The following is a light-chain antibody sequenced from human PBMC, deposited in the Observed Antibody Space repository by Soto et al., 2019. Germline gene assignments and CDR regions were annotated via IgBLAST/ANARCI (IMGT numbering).Light chain of an antibody. CDR1: QGISSW. Sequence: DIQMTQSPSTVSASVGDRVTITCRASQGISSWLAWYQQKPGQAPKLLIYAASSWPGGVPARFSGSGSGTEFTLTISSLQSEDFATYYCQQANSFPLTFGPGTKVDIK. CDR3: QQANSFPLT. V-gene: IGKV1-12*01. J-gene: IGKJ3*01. CDR2: AAS.